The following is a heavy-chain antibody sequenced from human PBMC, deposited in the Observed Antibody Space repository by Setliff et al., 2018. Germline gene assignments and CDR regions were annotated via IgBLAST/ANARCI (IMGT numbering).Heavy chain of an antibody. Sequence: GESLRLSCAASGFTFSNAWMNWVRQAPGKGLEWVGRIKSKTDGGTTDYAAPVKGRFTISRDDSKNTLYLQMNSLKTEDTAVYYCTTRYCSHGGCYREGAFVYMDVWGKGTTVTVSS. V-gene: IGHV3-15*07. J-gene: IGHJ6*03. CDR3: TTRYCSHGGCYREGAFVYMDV. CDR2: IKSKTDGGTT. D-gene: IGHD2-8*01. CDR1: GFTFSNAW.